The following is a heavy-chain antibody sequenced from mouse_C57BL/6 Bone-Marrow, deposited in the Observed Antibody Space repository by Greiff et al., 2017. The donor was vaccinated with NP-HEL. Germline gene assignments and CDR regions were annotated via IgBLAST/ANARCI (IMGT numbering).Heavy chain of an antibody. V-gene: IGHV1-81*01. CDR3: ASDGLTVTRSFDV. D-gene: IGHD4-1*01. Sequence: QVQLQQSGAELARPGASVKLSCKASGYTFTSYGISWVKQRTGQGLEWIGEIYPRSGNTYYNEKFKGKATLTADKSSSTAYMELRILSSEDSAFYFCASDGLTVTRSFDVWGSGPTVTVSS. J-gene: IGHJ1*01. CDR1: GYTFTSYG. CDR2: IYPRSGNT.